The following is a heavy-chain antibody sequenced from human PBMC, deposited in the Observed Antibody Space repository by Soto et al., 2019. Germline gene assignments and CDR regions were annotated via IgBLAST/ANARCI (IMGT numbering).Heavy chain of an antibody. V-gene: IGHV1-2*06. Sequence: QVQLVQSGAEVKKPGASVTVSCKASGYTFSDYYLHWVRQAPGQGPEWMGRINPNSGDAKFAQKFQGRVTMTRDTSVRTAFMELNWLKSDDTAVYNCARESGGATATLDYYYFYMDVWGKGTTYTVSS. CDR1: GYTFSDYY. D-gene: IGHD5-12*01. CDR3: ARESGGATATLDYYYFYMDV. CDR2: INPNSGDA. J-gene: IGHJ6*03.